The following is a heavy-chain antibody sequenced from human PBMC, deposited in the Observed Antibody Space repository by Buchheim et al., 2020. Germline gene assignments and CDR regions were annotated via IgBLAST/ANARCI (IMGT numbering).Heavy chain of an antibody. CDR1: GFTFSNYA. V-gene: IGHV3-23*01. Sequence: EVQLWESGGGLVQPGGSLRLSCAASGFTFSNYAMSWVRQAPGRGLESVSAISGSGGTTYYAVSVKGRFTISRDNSKNTLYLQMNSLRAEDTAVYYCAKRCPAYCGADCFPMYFDLWGRGTL. CDR3: AKRCPAYCGADCFPMYFDL. J-gene: IGHJ2*01. CDR2: ISGSGGTT. D-gene: IGHD2-21*02.